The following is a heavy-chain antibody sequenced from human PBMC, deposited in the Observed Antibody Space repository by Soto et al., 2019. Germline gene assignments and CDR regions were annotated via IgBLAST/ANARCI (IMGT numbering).Heavy chain of an antibody. CDR1: GGSFSGYY. CDR3: ARGPQRFLEWFFMRDY. D-gene: IGHD3-3*01. J-gene: IGHJ4*02. CDR2: INHSGST. Sequence: QVQLQQWGAGLLKPSETLSLTCAVYGGSFSGYYWSWIRQPPGKGLEGIGEINHSGSTNYNPSLKSRVTISVDTSKNQFSLKLSSVTAADTAVYYCARGPQRFLEWFFMRDYWGQGTLVTVSS. V-gene: IGHV4-34*01.